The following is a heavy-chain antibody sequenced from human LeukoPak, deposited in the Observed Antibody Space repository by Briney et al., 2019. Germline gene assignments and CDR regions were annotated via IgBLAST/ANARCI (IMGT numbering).Heavy chain of an antibody. V-gene: IGHV1-69*01. Sequence: ASVKVSCKASGGTFSSYAISWVRQAPGQGLEWLGGIIPIFGTANYAQKFQGRVTITADESTSTAYMELSSLRSEDTAVYYCARDDGYCSGGSCLFDPWGQGTLVTVSS. J-gene: IGHJ5*02. D-gene: IGHD2-15*01. CDR3: ARDDGYCSGGSCLFDP. CDR2: IIPIFGTA. CDR1: GGTFSSYA.